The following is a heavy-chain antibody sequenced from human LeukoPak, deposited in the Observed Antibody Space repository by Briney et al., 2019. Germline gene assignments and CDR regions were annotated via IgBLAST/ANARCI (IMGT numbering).Heavy chain of an antibody. D-gene: IGHD6-19*01. Sequence: PGGSLRLSCAASGFTFSSYAMSWVRQAPGKGLEWVSSISSDSNYTYYADSVQGRLTISRDNAENSLYLQMNSLRGEDTAVYYCARVVRAVAGTYSDYWGQGTLVTVSS. V-gene: IGHV3-21*01. CDR1: GFTFSSYA. CDR2: ISSDSNYT. J-gene: IGHJ4*02. CDR3: ARVVRAVAGTYSDY.